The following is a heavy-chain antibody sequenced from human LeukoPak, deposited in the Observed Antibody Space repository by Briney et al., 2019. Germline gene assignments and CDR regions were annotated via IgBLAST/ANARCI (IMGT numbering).Heavy chain of an antibody. CDR2: IYYSGST. J-gene: IGHJ4*02. CDR3: ARVGYYGSGSYQFDY. Sequence: SETLSLTCTVSGGSISSYYWSWIRQPPGKGLEWIGYIYYSGSTNYNPSLKSRVTISVDTSKNQFSLKLSSVTAADTAAYYCARVGYYGSGSYQFDYWGQGTLVTVSS. CDR1: GGSISSYY. D-gene: IGHD3-10*01. V-gene: IGHV4-59*01.